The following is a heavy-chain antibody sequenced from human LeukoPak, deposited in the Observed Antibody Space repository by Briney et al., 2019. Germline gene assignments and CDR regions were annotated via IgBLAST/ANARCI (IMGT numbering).Heavy chain of an antibody. CDR3: AFINFGY. J-gene: IGHJ4*02. CDR2: ISYDGSNK. CDR1: GFTFSSYG. Sequence: GGSLRLSCAASGFTFSSYGMHWVRQAPGKGLEWVAVISYDGSNKYYADSVKGRFTISRDNSKNTLYLQMNSLRAEDTAVYYCAFINFGYWGQGTLVTVSS. V-gene: IGHV3-30*03.